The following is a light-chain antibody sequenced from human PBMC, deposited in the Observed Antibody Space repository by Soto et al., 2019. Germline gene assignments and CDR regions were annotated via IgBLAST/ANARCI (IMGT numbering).Light chain of an antibody. V-gene: IGKV3D-15*01. CDR3: QQRSNWPPIT. CDR1: QSVSSN. CDR2: GAS. Sequence: EIVMTQSPATLSVSPWERATLSCRASQSVSSNLAWYQQKPGQAPRLPIYGASTRAAGIPARFSGSGSGTDFTLTISSLEPEDFAFYYCQQRSNWPPITFGQGTRLEIK. J-gene: IGKJ5*01.